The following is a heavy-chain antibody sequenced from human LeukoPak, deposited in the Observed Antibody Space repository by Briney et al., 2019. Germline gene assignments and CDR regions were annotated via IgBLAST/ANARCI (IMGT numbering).Heavy chain of an antibody. CDR3: IGSQYSGNANY. CDR2: MNSDGRST. D-gene: IGHD1-26*01. J-gene: IGHJ4*02. V-gene: IGHV3-74*01. CDR1: GFTFSSYW. Sequence: PGGSLRLSCAASGFTFSSYWMHWVRQTPGKGLVWVSRMNSDGRSTSYADSVKGRFTISRDNAKKTLYLQMNSLRVDDTAVYYCIGSQYSGNANYWGQGTLVTVSS.